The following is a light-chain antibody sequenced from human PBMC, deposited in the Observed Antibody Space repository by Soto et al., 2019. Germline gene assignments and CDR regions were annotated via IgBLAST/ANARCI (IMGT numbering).Light chain of an antibody. CDR1: SSNIGAGYD. Sequence: QSVLTQPPSVSGAPGQRVTISCTGSSSNIGAGYDVHWYQQLPGTAPKLLIYGNSNRPSGVPDRFSGSKSSTSASLAITGLQAEGGAYYDCQSYDSSLSGFVVFGGGTKVTVL. J-gene: IGLJ2*01. CDR2: GNS. V-gene: IGLV1-40*01. CDR3: QSYDSSLSGFVV.